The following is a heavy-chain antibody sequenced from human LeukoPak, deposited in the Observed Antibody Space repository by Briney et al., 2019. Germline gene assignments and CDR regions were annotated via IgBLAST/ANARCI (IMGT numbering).Heavy chain of an antibody. Sequence: PGGSLRLSCAASGFTFSNYWMTWVRQAPGRGLEWVANIKEDGSEKYYVDSVEGRFTISRDNAKNLLYLQMNSLRAEDTAVYYCARDKRGHYYWGQGTLVTVSS. CDR2: IKEDGSEK. D-gene: IGHD2-21*01. CDR3: ARDKRGHYY. J-gene: IGHJ4*02. V-gene: IGHV3-7*01. CDR1: GFTFSNYW.